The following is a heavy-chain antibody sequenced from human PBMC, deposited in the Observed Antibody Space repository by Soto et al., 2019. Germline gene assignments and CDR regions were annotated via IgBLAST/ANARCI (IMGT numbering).Heavy chain of an antibody. CDR3: VREYSSSSGRAFDV. V-gene: IGHV3-48*02. CDR1: GFTFSTYS. D-gene: IGHD6-6*01. J-gene: IGHJ3*01. Sequence: EVQLVESGGGLVQPGGSRRLSCAASGFTFSTYSMNWVRQAPGKGLEWVSYISSSSNTIYYADSVEGRFTISRDNARNALYLKMNLLRDEDTAVYYCVREYSSSSGRAFDVWGQGTLVTVSS. CDR2: ISSSSNTI.